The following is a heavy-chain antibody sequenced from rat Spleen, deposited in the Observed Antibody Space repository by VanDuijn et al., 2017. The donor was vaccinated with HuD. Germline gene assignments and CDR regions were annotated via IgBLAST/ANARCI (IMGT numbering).Heavy chain of an antibody. CDR3: AKRDYDGYYPFAY. V-gene: IGHV5-58*01. J-gene: IGHJ3*01. CDR2: INPDGGST. Sequence: EVQLVESGGGLVQPGRSLRVSCEASGFTFSNYGMAWIRQAPGKGLECVSSINPDGGSTYYPDSVKGRFTISRDNAQNTVYLQMNSLRSEDTATYYCAKRDYDGYYPFAYWGQGTLVTVSS. D-gene: IGHD1-12*03. CDR1: GFTFSNYG.